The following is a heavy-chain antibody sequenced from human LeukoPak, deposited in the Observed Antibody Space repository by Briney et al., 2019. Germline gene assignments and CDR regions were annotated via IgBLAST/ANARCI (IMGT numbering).Heavy chain of an antibody. CDR2: IYHSGST. V-gene: IGHV4-30-2*01. CDR3: ARSVGDVVVPAAIPFDY. CDR1: GGSISSGGYY. Sequence: TSETLSLTCTVSGGSISSGGYYWSWIRQPPGKGLEWIGYIYHSGSTYYNPSLKGRVTISVDRSKNQFSLKLSSVTAADTAVYYCARSVGDVVVPAAIPFDYWGQGTLVTVSS. J-gene: IGHJ4*02. D-gene: IGHD2-2*01.